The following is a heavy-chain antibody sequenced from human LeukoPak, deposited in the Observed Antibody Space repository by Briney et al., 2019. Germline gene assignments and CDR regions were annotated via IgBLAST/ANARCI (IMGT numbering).Heavy chain of an antibody. CDR3: ARASKIRFLEWLLEGQFDY. D-gene: IGHD3-3*01. Sequence: GASVKVSCKASGYTFTSYDINWVRQATGQGLEWVGWMNPNSGNTGYAQKFQGRVTMTRNTSISTAYMELSSLRSEDTAVYYCARASKIRFLEWLLEGQFDYWGREPWSPSPQ. J-gene: IGHJ4*02. CDR2: MNPNSGNT. V-gene: IGHV1-8*01. CDR1: GYTFTSYD.